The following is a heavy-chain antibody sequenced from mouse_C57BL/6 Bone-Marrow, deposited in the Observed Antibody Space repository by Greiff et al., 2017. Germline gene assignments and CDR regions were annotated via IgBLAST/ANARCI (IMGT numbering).Heavy chain of an antibody. D-gene: IGHD1-1*01. V-gene: IGHV10-1*01. CDR1: GFSFNTYA. CDR2: IRSKSNNYAT. CDR3: VSHYYGSSYAMDY. J-gene: IGHJ4*01. Sequence: DVKLVESGGGLVQPKGSLKLSCAASGFSFNTYAMNWVRQAPGKGLEWVARIRSKSNNYATYYADSVKDRFTISRDDSESMLYLQMNNLKTEDTAKYYCVSHYYGSSYAMDYWGQGTSVTVSA.